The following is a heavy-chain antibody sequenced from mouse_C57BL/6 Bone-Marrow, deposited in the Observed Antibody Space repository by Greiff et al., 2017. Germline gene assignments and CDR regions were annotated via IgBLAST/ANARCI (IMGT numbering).Heavy chain of an antibody. V-gene: IGHV14-4*01. Sequence: EVQLQESGAELVRPGASVKLSCTASGFNIKDDYMHWVKQRPEQGLEWIGWIDPENGDTEYASKFQGKATITADTSSNTAYLQLSSLTSEDTAVYYCTTFYYDYDEAYWGQGTLVTVSA. D-gene: IGHD2-4*01. J-gene: IGHJ3*01. CDR3: TTFYYDYDEAY. CDR1: GFNIKDDY. CDR2: IDPENGDT.